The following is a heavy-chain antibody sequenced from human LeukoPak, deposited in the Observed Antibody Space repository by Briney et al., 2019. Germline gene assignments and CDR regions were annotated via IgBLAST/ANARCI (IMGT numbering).Heavy chain of an antibody. CDR3: AKGSWDVVSGRFDI. V-gene: IGHV3-9*01. CDR1: GFTFDDYA. CDR2: ISWNSGSI. Sequence: GRSLRLSCAASGFTFDDYAMHWVRHAPGKGLEWVSGISWNSGSIGYADSVKGRFTISRDNAKNSLYLQMNSLRAEDTALYYCAKGSWDVVSGRFDIWGQGTMVTVSS. D-gene: IGHD2-15*01. J-gene: IGHJ3*02.